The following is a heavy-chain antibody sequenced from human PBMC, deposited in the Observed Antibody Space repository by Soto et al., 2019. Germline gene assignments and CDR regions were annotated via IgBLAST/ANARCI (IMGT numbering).Heavy chain of an antibody. D-gene: IGHD3-10*01. V-gene: IGHV3-11*06. J-gene: IGHJ6*02. Sequence: QVQLVESGGGLVKPGGSLRLSCAASGFSFSDSYMSWVRQAPGKGLEWVAYISGSSGYTGYADSVKGRFTISRDNAKNSLYLKRNGLGVEDTAVYYCARDRGGYGPPDVWGQGTTVTVSS. CDR1: GFSFSDSY. CDR3: ARDRGGYGPPDV. CDR2: ISGSSGYT.